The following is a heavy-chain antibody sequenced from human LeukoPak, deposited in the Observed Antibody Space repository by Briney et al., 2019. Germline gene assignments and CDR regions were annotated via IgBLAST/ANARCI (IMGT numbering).Heavy chain of an antibody. V-gene: IGHV1-18*01. CDR2: ISTNHGNR. J-gene: IGHJ4*02. CDR3: ARFYFDISGYQKMDY. D-gene: IGHD3-22*01. CDR1: GYTFTSYT. Sequence: ASVKVSCKASGYTFTSYTMNWVRQAAGQGLEWMGWISTNHGNRNYAQKFQGRVTMTTDTSTTTAYMELTSLRSDDTAVYYCARFYFDISGYQKMDYWGQGTLVTVSS.